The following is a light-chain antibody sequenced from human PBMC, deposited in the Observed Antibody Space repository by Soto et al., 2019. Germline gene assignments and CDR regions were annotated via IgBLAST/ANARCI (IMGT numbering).Light chain of an antibody. J-gene: IGKJ4*01. CDR3: QQYNNWPPLT. CDR1: QSVSSN. Sequence: EIVMTQSPATLSVSPGERATLSCRASQSVSSNLAWYQQKSDQAPRLLIYGASTRATGIPARFSGSGSGTEFTLTISSLQSEDFAVYYCQQYNNWPPLTFGGGTKVEIK. CDR2: GAS. V-gene: IGKV3-15*01.